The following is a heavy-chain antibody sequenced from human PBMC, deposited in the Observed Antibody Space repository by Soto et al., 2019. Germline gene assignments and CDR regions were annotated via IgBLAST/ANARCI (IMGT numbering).Heavy chain of an antibody. V-gene: IGHV3-23*01. CDR1: GFTFSSYA. CDR2: ISGSGGST. CDR3: AKGYCSGGSCIDAFDI. J-gene: IGHJ3*02. Sequence: PGGSLRLSCAASGFTFSSYAMSWVRQAPGKGLEWVSAISGSGGSTYYADSVKGRFTISRDNSKNTLYLQMNSLRAEDTAVYYCAKGYCSGGSCIDAFDIWGQGTMVTVSS. D-gene: IGHD2-15*01.